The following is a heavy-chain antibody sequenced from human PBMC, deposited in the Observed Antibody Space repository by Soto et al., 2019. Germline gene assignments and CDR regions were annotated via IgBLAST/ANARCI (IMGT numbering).Heavy chain of an antibody. CDR2: IYYDGSDK. V-gene: IGHV3-33*01. J-gene: IGHJ6*02. CDR3: ARDPDYYDSHEDEVFYYYSTLDV. CDR1: GFTFNIHG. D-gene: IGHD3-22*01. Sequence: VGSLRLSCAASGFTFNIHGMHWVRQAPGKGLEWVAVIYYDGSDKYYADSVKGRFTISRDNSKNTLYLELNSLRADDTGVYYCARDPDYYDSHEDEVFYYYSTLDVWGQGTTVTVS.